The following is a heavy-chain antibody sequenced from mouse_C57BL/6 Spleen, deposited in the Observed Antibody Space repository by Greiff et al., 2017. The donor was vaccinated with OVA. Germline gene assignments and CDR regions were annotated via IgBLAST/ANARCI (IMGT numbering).Heavy chain of an antibody. Sequence: LVESGAELVKPGASVKLSCTASGFNIKDYYMPWVKQRTEQGLEWIGRIDPEDGEIKYAPKFQGKATITADTSSNTAYLQLSSLTSEDTAVYYCARMDDGYYWGKGTTLTVSS. CDR1: GFNIKDYY. CDR3: ARMDDGYY. D-gene: IGHD2-3*01. V-gene: IGHV14-2*01. CDR2: IDPEDGEI. J-gene: IGHJ2*01.